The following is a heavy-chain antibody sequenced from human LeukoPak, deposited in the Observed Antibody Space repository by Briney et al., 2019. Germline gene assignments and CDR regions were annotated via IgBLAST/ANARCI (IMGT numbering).Heavy chain of an antibody. CDR1: GFTFSDFS. CDR3: ARGDYYGSIFFYYLDV. Sequence: GGSLRLSCVASGFTFSDFSLNWVRQAPGKGLEWISYIGSAIYYADSVKGRFTISRDNAKNSLYLQMNSLGADDTAVYYCARGDYYGSIFFYYLDVWGKGTTVTV. V-gene: IGHV3-48*01. J-gene: IGHJ6*03. CDR2: IGSAI. D-gene: IGHD3-10*01.